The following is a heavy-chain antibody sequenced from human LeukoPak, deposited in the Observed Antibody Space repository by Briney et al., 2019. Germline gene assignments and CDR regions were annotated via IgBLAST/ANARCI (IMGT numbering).Heavy chain of an antibody. D-gene: IGHD3-22*01. CDR1: GFAVSSNY. J-gene: IGHJ5*02. CDR3: ARTISRNYYVDH. V-gene: IGHV3-53*01. CDR2: IYSGGST. Sequence: GGSLKLSCAASGFAVSSNYMSWVRQAPGKGLEWVSVIYSGGSTYYADSVKGRFTISRDNANNSLYLQMDSLRAEDSAVYYCARTISRNYYVDHWGQGTLVTVSS.